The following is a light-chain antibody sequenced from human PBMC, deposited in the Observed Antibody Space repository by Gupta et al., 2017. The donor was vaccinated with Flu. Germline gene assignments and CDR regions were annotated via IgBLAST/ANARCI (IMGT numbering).Light chain of an antibody. Sequence: QSGLTQPPSASGTPGQRVSISCSGSSSSIGSNTVNWYQHLPGTAPKLLIYVNNQRPSGVPDRFSGSKSGTSASLAFSGLQAEDEADYYCASWDDSLSGQVVFGGGTKLTVL. CDR1: SSSIGSNT. J-gene: IGLJ2*01. V-gene: IGLV1-44*01. CDR3: ASWDDSLSGQVV. CDR2: VNN.